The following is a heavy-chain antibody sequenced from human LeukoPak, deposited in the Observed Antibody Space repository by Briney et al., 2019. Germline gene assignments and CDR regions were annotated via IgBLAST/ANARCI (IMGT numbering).Heavy chain of an antibody. CDR3: ARQSYSAYATFDY. D-gene: IGHD5-12*01. CDR1: GGSFSGYY. J-gene: IGHJ4*02. CDR2: INNSGST. V-gene: IGHV4-34*01. Sequence: KPSETLSLTCAVYGGSFSGYYWSWIRQPPGKGLEWIGEINNSGSTYYNPSLKSRVTISVDTSKNQFSLKLTSVTAADTAVYYCARQSYSAYATFDYWGQGTLVTVSS.